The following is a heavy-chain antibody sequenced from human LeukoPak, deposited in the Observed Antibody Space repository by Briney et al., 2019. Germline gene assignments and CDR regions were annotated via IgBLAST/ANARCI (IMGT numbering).Heavy chain of an antibody. D-gene: IGHD6-19*01. Sequence: AGGSLRLSCAASGFTFSTFPMTWVRQAPGKGLEWVSGTSASGWDTYYADSVKGRFTMSRDNSKDTLYLQMNSLRAEDTAVYYCARRDTSGSYFFDYWGQGTLVAVSS. CDR2: TSASGWDT. V-gene: IGHV3-23*01. CDR3: ARRDTSGSYFFDY. CDR1: GFTFSTFP. J-gene: IGHJ4*02.